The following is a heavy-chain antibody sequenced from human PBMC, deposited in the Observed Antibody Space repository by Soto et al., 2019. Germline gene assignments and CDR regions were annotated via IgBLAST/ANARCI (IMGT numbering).Heavy chain of an antibody. Sequence: GGSLRLSCAASGFTVSSNYMSRVRQAPGKGLEWVSVIYSGGSTYYADSVKGRFTISRDNSKNTLYLQMNSLRAEDTAVYYCAGGLATLYYFDYWGQGTLVPVSS. CDR1: GFTVSSNY. CDR3: AGGLATLYYFDY. V-gene: IGHV3-53*01. D-gene: IGHD1-26*01. J-gene: IGHJ4*02. CDR2: IYSGGST.